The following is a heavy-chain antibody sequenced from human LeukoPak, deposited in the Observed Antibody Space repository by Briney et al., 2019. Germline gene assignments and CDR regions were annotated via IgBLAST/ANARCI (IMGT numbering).Heavy chain of an antibody. Sequence: GGSLRLSCAASEFTVSSNYMSWVRQAPGKGLEWVSAIYSSGSTYYAESVKGRFTISRDNSKNTLYLQMDSLRAEDTAMYYCARVRSFNSVAGTVDYWGQGTLVTVSS. CDR2: IYSSGST. V-gene: IGHV3-53*01. CDR3: ARVRSFNSVAGTVDY. J-gene: IGHJ4*02. D-gene: IGHD6-19*01. CDR1: EFTVSSNY.